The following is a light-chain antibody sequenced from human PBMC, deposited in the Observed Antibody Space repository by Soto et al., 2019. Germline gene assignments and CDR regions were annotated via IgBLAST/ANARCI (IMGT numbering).Light chain of an antibody. CDR3: QSYDSSLSGWV. V-gene: IGLV1-40*01. J-gene: IGLJ3*02. CDR1: SSNIGAGYD. CDR2: GNS. Sequence: VVTQPPSVSGAPGQRVTISCTGSSSNIGAGYDVHWYQQLPGTAPKLLIYGNSNRPSGVPDRFSGSKSGTSASLAITGIQAEDEADYYCQSYDSSLSGWVFGGGTKLTVL.